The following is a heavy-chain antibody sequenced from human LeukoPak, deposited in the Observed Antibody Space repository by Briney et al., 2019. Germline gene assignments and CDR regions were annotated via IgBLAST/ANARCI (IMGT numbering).Heavy chain of an antibody. CDR2: IHYTGST. D-gene: IGHD3-10*01. J-gene: IGHJ5*02. V-gene: IGHV4-59*01. CDR3: ARGGYYGSGNDFRFDP. Sequence: SSETLSLTCTVSGGSISSYYWSWIRQPPGKGLECIGYIHYTGSTNYNASLKSRVTISVDTSKDQSSLKLNSVTAADTAVYYCARGGYYGSGNDFRFDPWGQGTLVTVSS. CDR1: GGSISSYY.